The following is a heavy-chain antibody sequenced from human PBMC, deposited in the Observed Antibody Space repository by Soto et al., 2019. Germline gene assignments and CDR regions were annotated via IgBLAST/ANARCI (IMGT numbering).Heavy chain of an antibody. V-gene: IGHV1-18*01. CDR3: ARGRRDYYDSSGYFIFDY. CDR1: GYTFTSYG. CDR2: ISAYNGNT. J-gene: IGHJ4*02. D-gene: IGHD3-22*01. Sequence: ASVKVSCKASGYTFTSYGISWVRQAPGQGLEWMGWISAYNGNTNYAQKLQGRVTMTTDTSTSTAYMELRSLRSDDTAVYYCARGRRDYYDSSGYFIFDYWGQGTLVT.